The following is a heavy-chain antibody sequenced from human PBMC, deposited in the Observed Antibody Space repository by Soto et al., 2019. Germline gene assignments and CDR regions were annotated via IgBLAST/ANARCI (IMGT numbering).Heavy chain of an antibody. CDR2: VYYSGST. D-gene: IGHD4-4*01. CDR3: ARSYSKDYFDY. J-gene: IGHJ4*02. V-gene: IGHV4-39*07. CDR1: GDSISTTSYY. Sequence: SETLSLTCTVSGDSISTTSYYWAWIRQPPGKGLEWIGSVYYSGSTNYNPSLKSRVTISVDTSKNQFSLKLSSVTAADTAVYYCARSYSKDYFDYWGQGTLVTVSS.